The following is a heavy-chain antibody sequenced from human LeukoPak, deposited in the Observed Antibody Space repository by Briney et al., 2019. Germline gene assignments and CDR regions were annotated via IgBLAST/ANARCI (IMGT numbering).Heavy chain of an antibody. D-gene: IGHD3-3*01. CDR1: GGSISSSSYY. CDR3: ARITSGEAAQPNY. V-gene: IGHV4-39*01. CDR2: IYYSGST. Sequence: PSETLSLTCTVSGGSISSSSYYWGWIRQPPGKGLEWIGSIYYSGSTYYNPSLKSRVTISVDTSKNQFSLKLSSVTAADTAVYYCARITSGEAAQPNYWGQGTLVTVSS. J-gene: IGHJ4*02.